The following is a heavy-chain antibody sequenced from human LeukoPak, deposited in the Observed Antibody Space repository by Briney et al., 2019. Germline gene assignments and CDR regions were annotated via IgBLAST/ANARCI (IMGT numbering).Heavy chain of an antibody. Sequence: PGGSLRLSCTASGLTFSTSGFNWVRQAPGKGLEWVAAISGSGGSTYYADSVKGRFTISRDNSKNTLYLQMNSLRAEDTAVYYCAKSEHSSGWYYYWGQGTLVTVSS. J-gene: IGHJ4*02. CDR3: AKSEHSSGWYYY. D-gene: IGHD6-19*01. CDR1: GLTFSTSG. CDR2: ISGSGGST. V-gene: IGHV3-23*01.